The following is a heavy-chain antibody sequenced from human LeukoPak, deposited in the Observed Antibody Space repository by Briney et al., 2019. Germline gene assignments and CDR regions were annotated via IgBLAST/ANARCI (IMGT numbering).Heavy chain of an antibody. D-gene: IGHD6-19*01. CDR3: ARDIDSSGWVPAFDI. V-gene: IGHV3-33*01. Sequence: GGSLRLSCAASGFTFSSYGMHWVRQAPGKGLEWVAVIWYDGSNKYYADSVKGRFTISRDNSKNTLYLQMNSLRAEDTAVYYCARDIDSSGWVPAFDIWGQGTMVTVSS. J-gene: IGHJ3*02. CDR2: IWYDGSNK. CDR1: GFTFSSYG.